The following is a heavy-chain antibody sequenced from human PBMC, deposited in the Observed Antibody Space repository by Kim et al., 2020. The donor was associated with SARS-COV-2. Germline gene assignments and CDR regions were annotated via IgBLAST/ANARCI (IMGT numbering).Heavy chain of an antibody. CDR1: GFTFSNFW. CDR3: VRSVDRSIDL. Sequence: GGSLRLSCAASGFTFSNFWMSWVRRAPGRGLEWVATLNTDGSRKDHVQSVKGRFTISRDNARNYLFLQMSSLTVDDTALYYCVRSVDRSIDLWGQGTQVTVSS. V-gene: IGHV3-7*01. J-gene: IGHJ5*02. CDR2: LNTDGSRK. D-gene: IGHD6-6*01.